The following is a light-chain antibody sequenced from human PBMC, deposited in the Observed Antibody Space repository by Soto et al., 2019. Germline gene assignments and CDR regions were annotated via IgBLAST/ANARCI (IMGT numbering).Light chain of an antibody. J-gene: IGLJ1*01. Sequence: QSVLTQPPSATGTPGQRVTISCSGSSSNIGSLSVDWYQHLPGTAPKLLIYSDYQRPSGVPDRFSGSKSGTSASLAISGLQSDDDVDYYCAAWNGTLNGLYVFGTGTKVTVL. V-gene: IGLV1-44*01. CDR3: AAWNGTLNGLYV. CDR2: SDY. CDR1: SSNIGSLS.